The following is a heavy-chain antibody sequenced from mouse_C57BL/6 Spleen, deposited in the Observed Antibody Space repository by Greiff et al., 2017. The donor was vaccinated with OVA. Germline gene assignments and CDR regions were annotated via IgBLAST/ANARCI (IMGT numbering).Heavy chain of an antibody. V-gene: IGHV3-6*01. CDR3: ASVYDGYYGGFAY. CDR2: ISYDGSN. D-gene: IGHD2-3*01. J-gene: IGHJ3*01. Sequence: VQLKQSGPGLVKPSQSLSLTCSVTGYSITSGYYWNWIRQFPGNKLEWMGYISYDGSNNYNPSLKNRISITRDTSKNQFFLKLNSVTTEDTATYYCASVYDGYYGGFAYWGQGTLVTVSA. CDR1: GYSITSGYY.